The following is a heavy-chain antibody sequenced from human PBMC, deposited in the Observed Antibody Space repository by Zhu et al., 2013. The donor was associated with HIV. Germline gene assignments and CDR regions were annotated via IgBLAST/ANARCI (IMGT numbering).Heavy chain of an antibody. J-gene: IGHJ5*02. CDR3: ARVRYCSGGSCYSRNWFDP. CDR2: INPNSGGT. Sequence: QVQLVQSGAEVKKPGASVKVSCKASGYTFTGYYMHWVRQAPGQGLEWMGWINPNSGGTNYAQKFQGRVTMTRDTSISTAYMELSRLRSDDTAVYYCARVRYCSGGSCYSRNWFDPWGQEPWSPSPQ. D-gene: IGHD2-15*01. V-gene: IGHV1-2*02. CDR1: GYTFTGYY.